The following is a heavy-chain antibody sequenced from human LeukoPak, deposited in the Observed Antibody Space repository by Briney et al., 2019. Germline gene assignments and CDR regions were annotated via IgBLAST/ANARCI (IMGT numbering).Heavy chain of an antibody. Sequence: SETLSLTCAVYGGSFSGYYWSWIRQPPGKGLEWIGEINHSGSTNYNPSLKSRVTISVDTSKNQFSLKLSSVTAADTAVYYCARGGGVMIDHRCYDYWGQGTLVTVSS. D-gene: IGHD3-3*01. V-gene: IGHV4-34*01. CDR3: ARGGGVMIDHRCYDY. CDR2: INHSGST. J-gene: IGHJ4*02. CDR1: GGSFSGYY.